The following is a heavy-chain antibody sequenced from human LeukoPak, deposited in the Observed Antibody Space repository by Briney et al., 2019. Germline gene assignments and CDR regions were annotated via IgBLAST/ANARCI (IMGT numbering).Heavy chain of an antibody. V-gene: IGHV1-69*05. CDR3: ARGGWYGRSSSGIYLPGD. Sequence: SVKVSCKASGGTFSSYAISWVRQAPGQGLEWMGGIIPIFGTANYAQKFQGRVTITTDESTSTAYMELSSLRSEDTAVYYCARGGWYGRSSSGIYLPGDWGQGTLVTVSS. CDR1: GGTFSSYA. CDR2: IIPIFGTA. J-gene: IGHJ4*02. D-gene: IGHD6-6*01.